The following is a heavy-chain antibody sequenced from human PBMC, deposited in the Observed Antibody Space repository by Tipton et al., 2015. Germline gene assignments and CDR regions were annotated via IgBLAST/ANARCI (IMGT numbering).Heavy chain of an antibody. Sequence: TLSLTCTVSGGSISSSSYYWAWIRQPPGKGLEWIGSISHSGNTYYNPSLKSRVTISVDTSKTQFSLKMSSVTASDTAVYYCARARGRHGGLFDSWGQGILVTVSS. J-gene: IGHJ4*02. CDR3: ARARGRHGGLFDS. D-gene: IGHD4-23*01. CDR2: ISHSGNT. V-gene: IGHV4-39*07. CDR1: GGSISSSSYY.